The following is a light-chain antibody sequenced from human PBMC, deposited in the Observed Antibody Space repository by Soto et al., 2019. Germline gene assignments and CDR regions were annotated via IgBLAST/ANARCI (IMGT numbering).Light chain of an antibody. CDR3: QQYNSYPWT. Sequence: DIQLAQSPSSLSASVGDRVTIPCQASQDISKYLNWYQQKPGKAPKLLIYDASSLESGVPSRFSGSGSGTEFTLTISSLQPDDFATYYCQQYNSYPWTFGQGTKVEIK. V-gene: IGKV1-16*01. CDR2: DAS. CDR1: QDISKY. J-gene: IGKJ1*01.